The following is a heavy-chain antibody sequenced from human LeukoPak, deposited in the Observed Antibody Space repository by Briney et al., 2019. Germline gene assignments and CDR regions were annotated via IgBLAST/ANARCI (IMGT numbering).Heavy chain of an antibody. CDR3: ARDGHYYDSSGYYVSRFDP. V-gene: IGHV4-31*03. J-gene: IGHJ5*02. CDR1: GGSISSGGYY. D-gene: IGHD3-22*01. Sequence: PSEALSLTCTVSGGSISSGGYYWSWIRQHPGKGLEWIGYIYYSGSTYYNPSLKSRVTISVDTSKNQFSLKLSSVTAADTAVYYCARDGHYYDSSGYYVSRFDPWGQGTLVTVSS. CDR2: IYYSGST.